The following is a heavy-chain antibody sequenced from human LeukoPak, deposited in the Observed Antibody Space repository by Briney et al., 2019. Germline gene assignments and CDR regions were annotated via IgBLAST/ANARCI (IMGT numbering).Heavy chain of an antibody. V-gene: IGHV4-34*01. CDR2: INHSGST. J-gene: IGHJ4*02. CDR3: ARQLLGYSGSYFDY. Sequence: SETLSLTCAVYGGSFSGYYWSWIRQPPGKGLEWIGEINHSGSTNYNPSLKSRVTISVDTSKNQFSLKLSSVTAADTAVYYCARQLLGYSGSYFDYWGQGTLVTVSS. D-gene: IGHD1-26*01. CDR1: GGSFSGYY.